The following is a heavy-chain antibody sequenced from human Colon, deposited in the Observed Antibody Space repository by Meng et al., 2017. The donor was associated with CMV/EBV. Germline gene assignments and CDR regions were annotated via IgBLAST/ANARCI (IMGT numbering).Heavy chain of an antibody. V-gene: IGHV3-53*01. D-gene: IGHD6-19*01. J-gene: IGHJ4*02. Sequence: GGSLRLSCASSGFTVSSNYMSWVRQAPGKGLEWVSVIYGGGSTYYADSVKGRFTISRDNPKNTLYLQMNSLTAGDTAVYYCVRVGIAVAGSGWVDYWGQGTLVTVSS. CDR1: GFTVSSNY. CDR3: VRVGIAVAGSGWVDY. CDR2: IYGGGST.